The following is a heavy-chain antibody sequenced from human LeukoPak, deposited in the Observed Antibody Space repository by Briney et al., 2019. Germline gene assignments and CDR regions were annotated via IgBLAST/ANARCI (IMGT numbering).Heavy chain of an antibody. Sequence: PGRSLRLSCAASEFIFSTHGMHWVRQAPGKGLEWVSLISYDGSTKYYADSVEGRFTISRDNSKSTLYLQLNSLRVEHTAVYYCAKDRHFYGAGTYYNLDYWGQGTLVTVSS. J-gene: IGHJ4*02. D-gene: IGHD3-10*01. CDR3: AKDRHFYGAGTYYNLDY. V-gene: IGHV3-30*18. CDR2: ISYDGSTK. CDR1: EFIFSTHG.